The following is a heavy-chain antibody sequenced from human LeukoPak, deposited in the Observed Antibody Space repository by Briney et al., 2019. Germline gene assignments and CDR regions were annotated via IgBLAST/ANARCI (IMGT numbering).Heavy chain of an antibody. J-gene: IGHJ3*02. D-gene: IGHD3-22*01. Sequence: GGSLRLSCAASGFTFSSYAMHWVRQASGKGLEWVAVISYDGSNKYYADSVKGRFTISRDNSKNTLYLQMNSLRAEDTAVYYYARGPASLPRIFYDSGGYKRILDVNAFDIWGRGTTVTVSS. CDR2: ISYDGSNK. CDR1: GFTFSSYA. CDR3: ARGPASLPRIFYDSGGYKRILDVNAFDI. V-gene: IGHV3-30-3*01.